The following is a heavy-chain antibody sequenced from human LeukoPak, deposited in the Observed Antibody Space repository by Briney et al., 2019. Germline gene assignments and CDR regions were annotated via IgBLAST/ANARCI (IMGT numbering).Heavy chain of an antibody. J-gene: IGHJ4*02. Sequence: PSETLSLTCTVSGGSISSSGYYWGWIRQPPGKGLEWIGEINHSGSTNYNPSLKSRVTISVDTSKNQFSLKLSSVTAADTAVYYCHSSGWYGEDYWGQGTLVTVSS. CDR3: HSSGWYGEDY. D-gene: IGHD6-19*01. CDR1: GGSISSSGYY. V-gene: IGHV4-39*07. CDR2: INHSGST.